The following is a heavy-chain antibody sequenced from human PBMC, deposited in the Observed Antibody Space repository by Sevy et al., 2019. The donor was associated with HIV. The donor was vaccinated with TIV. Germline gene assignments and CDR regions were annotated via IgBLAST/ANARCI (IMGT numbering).Heavy chain of an antibody. J-gene: IGHJ6*02. CDR1: GFTFSSYG. Sequence: GGSLRLSCAASGFTFSSYGMHWVRQAPGKGLEWVAFIRYDGSNKYYADSVKGRFTISRDNSKNTLYLQMNSLRAEDTAVYYCAKDRDIVVVPAAYGMDVWGQGTTVTVSS. CDR2: IRYDGSNK. CDR3: AKDRDIVVVPAAYGMDV. D-gene: IGHD2-2*01. V-gene: IGHV3-30*02.